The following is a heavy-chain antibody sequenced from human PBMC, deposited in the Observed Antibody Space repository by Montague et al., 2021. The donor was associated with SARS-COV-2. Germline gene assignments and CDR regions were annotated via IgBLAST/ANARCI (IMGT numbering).Heavy chain of an antibody. J-gene: IGHJ6*03. Sequence: SETLSLTCTVSGGSISGSNYYWGRIRQPPGKGLEWIGTIHYSGSTYYKPSLKSRVTTSLDTSKNQFSLKLSSVTAADTAVYYCARGDFGVVIIPYYYYYMDVWGKGTTVTVSS. CDR3: ARGDFGVVIIPYYYYYMDV. CDR1: GGSISGSNYY. CDR2: IHYSGST. D-gene: IGHD3-3*01. V-gene: IGHV4-39*01.